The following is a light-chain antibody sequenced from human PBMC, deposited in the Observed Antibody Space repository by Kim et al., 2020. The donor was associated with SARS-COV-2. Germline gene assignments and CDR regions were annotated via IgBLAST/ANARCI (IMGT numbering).Light chain of an antibody. J-gene: IGKJ1*01. CDR2: DAS. V-gene: IGKV1-5*01. CDR1: QSISIW. Sequence: DIQMTQSPSTLSASVGDRVTITCRASQSISIWLAWYQQKPGKAPNLLIYDASNLESGVPSRFSGSGSGTEFTLTISSLQPDDFATYYCQEYKSNSWTFGQGTRWISN. CDR3: QEYKSNSWT.